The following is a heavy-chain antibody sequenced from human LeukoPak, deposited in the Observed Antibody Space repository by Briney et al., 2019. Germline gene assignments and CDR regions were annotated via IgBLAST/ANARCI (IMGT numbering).Heavy chain of an antibody. V-gene: IGHV1-2*02. CDR1: GYTFTGYH. CDR2: INPNSGGT. Sequence: ASVKVSCKASGYTFTGYHTHWVRQAPGQGLEWMGWINPNSGGTNYAQNFQGRVTMTRDTSISTAYMELSRLRSDDTAVYYCARAAYGGNPDYYYYGMDVWGQGTTVTVSS. J-gene: IGHJ6*02. CDR3: ARAAYGGNPDYYYYGMDV. D-gene: IGHD4-23*01.